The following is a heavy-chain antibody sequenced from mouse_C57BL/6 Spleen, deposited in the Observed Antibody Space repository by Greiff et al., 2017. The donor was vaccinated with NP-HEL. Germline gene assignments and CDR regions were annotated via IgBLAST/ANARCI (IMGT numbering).Heavy chain of an antibody. J-gene: IGHJ1*03. CDR1: GYTFTSYW. D-gene: IGHD1-1*01. CDR3: ASTVVAHWYFDV. V-gene: IGHV1-53*01. CDR2: INPSNGGT. Sequence: VQLQQSGTELVKPGASVKLSCKASGYTFTSYWMHWVKQRPGQGLEWIGNINPSNGGTNYNEKFKSKATLTVDKSSSTAYMQLSSLTSEDSAVYYCASTVVAHWYFDVWGTGTTVTVSS.